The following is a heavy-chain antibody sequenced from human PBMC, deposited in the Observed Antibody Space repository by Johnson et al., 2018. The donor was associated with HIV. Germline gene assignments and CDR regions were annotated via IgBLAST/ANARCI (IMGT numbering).Heavy chain of an antibody. CDR3: ARANFNYYDSSGPDGHDAFDI. CDR2: ISGSGGST. CDR1: GFTFSDCY. Sequence: VQLVESGGGLVKPGGSLRLSCAASGFTFSDCYMSWLRQAPGKGLEWVSGISGSGGSTYNADSVKGRFTISRDNSKNTLYLQMNNLRVEDTAVYYCARANFNYYDSSGPDGHDAFDIWGQGTMVTVSS. D-gene: IGHD3-22*01. V-gene: IGHV3-23*04. J-gene: IGHJ3*02.